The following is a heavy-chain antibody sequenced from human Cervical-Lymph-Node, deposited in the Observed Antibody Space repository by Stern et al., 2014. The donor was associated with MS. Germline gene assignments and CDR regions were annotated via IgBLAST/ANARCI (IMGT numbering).Heavy chain of an antibody. V-gene: IGHV4-4*02. CDR2: IHHSGTT. CDR1: GDSISSNNW. Sequence: QVQLQESGPGLVRPSETLSLTCVVSGDSISSNNWWSWVRQSPEKGLEWIGEIHHSGTTNYAPLFKSRLTISLDKAKNHFSLNLNSVTAADTAVYHCARVSLSDYDYFDPWGQGTLVTVSS. CDR3: ARVSLSDYDYFDP. D-gene: IGHD5-12*01. J-gene: IGHJ5*02.